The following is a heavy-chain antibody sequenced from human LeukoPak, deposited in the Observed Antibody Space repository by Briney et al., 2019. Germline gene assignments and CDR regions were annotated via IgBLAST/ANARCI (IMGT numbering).Heavy chain of an antibody. Sequence: SETLSLTCTVSGGSISSYYWSWIRQPPGKGLEWIGYIYYSGSTNYNPSLKSRVTISVDTSKNQFSLKLSSVTAADTAVYYCARQDYYDSSGYWAFDYWGQGTLVTVSS. CDR2: IYYSGST. CDR1: GGSISSYY. CDR3: ARQDYYDSSGYWAFDY. V-gene: IGHV4-59*01. J-gene: IGHJ4*02. D-gene: IGHD3-22*01.